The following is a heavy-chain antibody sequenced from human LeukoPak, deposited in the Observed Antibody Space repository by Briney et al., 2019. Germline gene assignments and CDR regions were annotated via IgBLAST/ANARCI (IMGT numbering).Heavy chain of an antibody. Sequence: SETLSLTCSVSGGSIIDTNYYWAWIRQPPGKGLEWIANIYYTGTTYYNPSLKSRVTISVDTSNNQFSLRLSSVTAADTAVYYSARDVSRTSRTWRWGQGTVVTVSS. D-gene: IGHD2-2*01. J-gene: IGHJ3*01. CDR1: GGSIIDTNYY. V-gene: IGHV4-39*01. CDR2: IYYTGTT. CDR3: ARDVSRTSRTWR.